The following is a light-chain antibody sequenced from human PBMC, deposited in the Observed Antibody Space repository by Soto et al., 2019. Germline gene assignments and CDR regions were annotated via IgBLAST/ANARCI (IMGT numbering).Light chain of an antibody. CDR2: GNN. CDR1: SSNIGAPYD. J-gene: IGLJ2*01. V-gene: IGLV1-40*01. Sequence: QSVLTQPPSVSGAPGQRVTISCTGSSSNIGAPYDVHWYQQLPGTAPKLLIYGNNNRPSGVPDRFSGSKSGTSASLAITGLQAKDEADYYCQSYGNSLSGSVFGGGTKVTV. CDR3: QSYGNSLSGSV.